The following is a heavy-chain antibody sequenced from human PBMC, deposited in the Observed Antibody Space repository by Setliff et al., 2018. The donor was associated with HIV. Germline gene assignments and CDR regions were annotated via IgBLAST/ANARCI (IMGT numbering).Heavy chain of an antibody. Sequence: ASVKVSCKASGYIFISYGISWVRQAPGQGLEWMGWISAYNGNTNYAQKLQGRVTMTTDTSTSTAYMEVRSLRSDDTAVYYCARSPSRRLNIVLMVSTARYYYYMDVWGKGTTVTVSS. J-gene: IGHJ6*03. CDR3: ARSPSRRLNIVLMVSTARYYYYMDV. D-gene: IGHD2-8*01. CDR1: GYIFISYG. V-gene: IGHV1-18*01. CDR2: ISAYNGNT.